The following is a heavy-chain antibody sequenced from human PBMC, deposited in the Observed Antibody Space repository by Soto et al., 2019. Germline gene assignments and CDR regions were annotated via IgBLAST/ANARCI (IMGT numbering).Heavy chain of an antibody. V-gene: IGHV3-11*01. CDR2: ISSSGSTI. D-gene: IGHD1-7*01. CDR1: GFTFSDYY. CDR3: ASVGYNWNYYRWFDP. J-gene: IGHJ5*02. Sequence: GGSLRLSCAASGFTFSDYYMSWIRQAPGKGLEWVSYISSSGSTIYYADSVKGRFTISRGNAKNSLYLQMNSLRAEDTAVYYCASVGYNWNYYRWFDPWGQGTLVTVSS.